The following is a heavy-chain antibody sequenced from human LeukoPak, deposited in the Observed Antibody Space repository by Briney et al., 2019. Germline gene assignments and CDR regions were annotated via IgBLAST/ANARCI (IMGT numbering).Heavy chain of an antibody. D-gene: IGHD5-12*01. CDR3: ARTRRGYVGYYDY. J-gene: IGHJ4*02. V-gene: IGHV4-59*08. Sequence: SETLSLTCTVSGGSISSYYWSWIRQPPGKGLEWSGYIYYSGSTNYNPSLKSRVTISVDTSKNQFSLKLSSVTATDTAVYYCARTRRGYVGYYDYWGQGTLVTVSS. CDR1: GGSISSYY. CDR2: IYYSGST.